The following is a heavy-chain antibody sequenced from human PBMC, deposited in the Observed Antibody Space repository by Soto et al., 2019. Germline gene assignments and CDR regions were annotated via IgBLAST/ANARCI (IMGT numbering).Heavy chain of an antibody. D-gene: IGHD2-21*02. CDR3: ARGNCGGDCYSYYYYGMDV. CDR1: GYTFTSYG. J-gene: IGHJ6*02. Sequence: ASVKVSFKASGYTFTSYGISWVRQAPGQGLEWMGWISACNGNTNYAQKLQGRVTMTTDTSTSTAYMELRSLRSDDTAVYYCARGNCGGDCYSYYYYGMDVWGQGTTVTVSS. CDR2: ISACNGNT. V-gene: IGHV1-18*04.